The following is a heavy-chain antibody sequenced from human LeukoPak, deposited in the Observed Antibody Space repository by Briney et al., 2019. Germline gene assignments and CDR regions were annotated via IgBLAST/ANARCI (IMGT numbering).Heavy chain of an antibody. V-gene: IGHV3-30*18. J-gene: IGHJ4*02. CDR2: ISYDGSNQ. CDR1: GFTFSSYG. CDR3: AKGRYNWDFDY. D-gene: IGHD1-20*01. Sequence: PGGSLRLSCAASGFTFSSYGMHWVRQAPGRGLEWVAVISYDGSNQYYADSVKGRFTISRDNSKNTLYLQINSLRAEDTAVYYCAKGRYNWDFDYWGQGTLVTVSS.